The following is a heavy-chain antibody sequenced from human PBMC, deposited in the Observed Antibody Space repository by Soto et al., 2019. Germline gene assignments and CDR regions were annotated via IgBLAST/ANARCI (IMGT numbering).Heavy chain of an antibody. CDR2: IVVGSGNT. D-gene: IGHD1-1*01. Sequence: QMQLVQSGPEVKKPGTSVKVSCKASGFTFTSSAMQWVRQARGQRLEWIGWIVVGSGNTNYAQKFQERVTITRDMSTSTAYMELSSLSSEDTAVYYCAASGTTLSSYYYYGMDVWGQGTTVTVSS. V-gene: IGHV1-58*02. J-gene: IGHJ6*02. CDR1: GFTFTSSA. CDR3: AASGTTLSSYYYYGMDV.